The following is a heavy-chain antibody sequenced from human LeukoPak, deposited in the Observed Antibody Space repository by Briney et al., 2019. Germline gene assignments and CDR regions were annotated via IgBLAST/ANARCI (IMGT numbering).Heavy chain of an antibody. CDR2: ISYDGSNK. Sequence: PGRSLRLSCAASGFTFSSYGMHWVRQAPGKGLEWVAVISYDGSNKYYADSVKGRFTISRDNSKNTLYLQMNSLRAEDTAVYYCAKDGSSRRALYYYYGMDVWGQGTTVTVSS. CDR3: AKDGSSRRALYYYYGMDV. V-gene: IGHV3-30*18. CDR1: GFTFSSYG. J-gene: IGHJ6*02.